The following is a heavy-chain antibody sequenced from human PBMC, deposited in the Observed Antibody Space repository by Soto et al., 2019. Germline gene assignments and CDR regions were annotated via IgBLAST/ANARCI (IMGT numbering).Heavy chain of an antibody. Sequence: SETLSLTCTVSGGSISSSSYYWGWIRQPPGKGLEWIGSIYYSGSTYYNPSLKSRVTISVDTSKNQFSLKLSSVTAADTAVYYCARHGTEMVSGVYSSYGYDVRGQATTVTVSS. D-gene: IGHD2-15*01. V-gene: IGHV4-39*01. CDR3: ARHGTEMVSGVYSSYGYDV. CDR1: GGSISSSSYY. J-gene: IGHJ6*02. CDR2: IYYSGST.